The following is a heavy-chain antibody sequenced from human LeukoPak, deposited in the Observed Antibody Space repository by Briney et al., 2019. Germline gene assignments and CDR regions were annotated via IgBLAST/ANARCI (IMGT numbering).Heavy chain of an antibody. CDR3: AMYDSSGGDWFDP. CDR2: INPNSGGT. Sequence: ASVKVSFKASGYTFTGYYMHWVRQAPGQGLEWMGRINPNSGGTNYAQKFQGRVTMTRDTSISTAYMELSRLRSDDTAVYYCAMYDSSGGDWFDPWGQGTLVTVSS. J-gene: IGHJ5*02. CDR1: GYTFTGYY. V-gene: IGHV1-2*06. D-gene: IGHD3-22*01.